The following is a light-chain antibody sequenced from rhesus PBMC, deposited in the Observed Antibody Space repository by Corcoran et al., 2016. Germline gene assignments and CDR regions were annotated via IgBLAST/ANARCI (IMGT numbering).Light chain of an antibody. J-gene: IGKJ3*01. CDR3: QHGYGTPFT. CDR2: YAS. CDR1: QGISNN. V-gene: IGKV1S15*01. Sequence: DIQMTQSPSSLSASVGDTVTITCRASQGISNNLAWYQQKPGKVPKLLLYYASTLQSGGPSRFSGSGAVTDFTLTISSRQPEDFATYYCQHGYGTPFTFGPGTKLDIK.